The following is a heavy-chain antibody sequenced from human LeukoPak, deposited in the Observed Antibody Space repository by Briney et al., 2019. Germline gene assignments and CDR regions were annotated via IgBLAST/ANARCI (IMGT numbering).Heavy chain of an antibody. D-gene: IGHD3-16*01. Sequence: GGSLRLSCAASRFTISIYEINWVRQAPGKGLEWVSYISTGGTTIHYADSVKGRFTISRDNAKNSLYLQMNSLRAEDTAVYYWARSGGNFDYWGQGTLVTVSS. CDR2: ISTGGTTI. V-gene: IGHV3-48*03. J-gene: IGHJ4*02. CDR1: RFTISIYE. CDR3: ARSGGNFDY.